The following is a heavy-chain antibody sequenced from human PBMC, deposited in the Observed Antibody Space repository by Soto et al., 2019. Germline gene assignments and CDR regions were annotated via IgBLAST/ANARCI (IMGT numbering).Heavy chain of an antibody. J-gene: IGHJ4*02. V-gene: IGHV4-59*01. CDR3: AREVDTAMASEYYFDY. D-gene: IGHD5-18*01. CDR2: IYYSGST. Sequence: PSETLSLTCTVSGGSISSYYLSWIRQPPGKGLEWIGYIYYSGSTNYNPSLKSRVTISVDTSKNQFSLKLSSVTAADTAVYYCAREVDTAMASEYYFDYWGQGTLVTVYS. CDR1: GGSISSYY.